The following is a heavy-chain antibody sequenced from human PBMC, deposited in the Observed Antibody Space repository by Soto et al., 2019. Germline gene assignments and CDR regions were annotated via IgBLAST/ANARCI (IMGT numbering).Heavy chain of an antibody. Sequence: EVQLVVSGGGLVQPGGSLRLSCAASGFTFSSYWMHWVRQVPGKGLVWVSRIHFDGSTTHYADSVKGRFTISRDNAKNTLSLQMNSLRAEDTAVYYCARDAYISGYYQFDYWGQGTLVTVSS. J-gene: IGHJ4*02. CDR1: GFTFSSYW. CDR3: ARDAYISGYYQFDY. V-gene: IGHV3-74*01. CDR2: IHFDGSTT. D-gene: IGHD6-19*01.